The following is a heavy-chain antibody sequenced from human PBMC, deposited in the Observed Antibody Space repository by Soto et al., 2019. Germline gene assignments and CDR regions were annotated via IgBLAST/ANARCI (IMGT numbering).Heavy chain of an antibody. CDR1: GFTFSSYA. CDR2: ISGSGGST. CDR3: AKAGFNTAMVFRRGYSYGYLDY. J-gene: IGHJ4*02. D-gene: IGHD5-18*01. V-gene: IGHV3-23*01. Sequence: EVQLLESGGGLVQPGGSLRLSCAASGFTFSSYAMSWVRQAPGKGLEWVSAISGSGGSTYYADSVKGRFTISRDNSKNPLYLQMNSLRAEDTAVYYCAKAGFNTAMVFRRGYSYGYLDYWGQGTLVTVSS.